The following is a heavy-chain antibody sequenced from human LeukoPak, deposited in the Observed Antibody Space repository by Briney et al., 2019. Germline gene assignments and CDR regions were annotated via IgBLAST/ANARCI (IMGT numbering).Heavy chain of an antibody. CDR3: AKIIRITMIVVVITTYF. CDR1: GFTFDEYA. Sequence: PGRSLRLSCAASGFTFDEYAMHWVRQAPGKGLEWVSGISWNSGSIGYADSVKGRFTISRDNAKNSLYLQMNSLRAEDTALYYCAKIIRITMIVVVITTYFWGQGTLVTVSS. J-gene: IGHJ4*02. V-gene: IGHV3-9*01. CDR2: ISWNSGSI. D-gene: IGHD3-22*01.